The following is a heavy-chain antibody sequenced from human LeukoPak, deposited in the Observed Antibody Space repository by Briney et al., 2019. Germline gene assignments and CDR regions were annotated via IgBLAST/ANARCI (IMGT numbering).Heavy chain of an antibody. V-gene: IGHV3-23*01. Sequence: GGSLRLSCAASGFTFSSYAMSWVRQAPGKGLEWVPTLGGSGDSTYYADSVKGRFTISRDNAKNTLYLQMNSLRAEDTAVYYCAKVLSLRDSDWALYVDYWGQGTLVTVSS. D-gene: IGHD3-9*01. CDR2: LGGSGDST. J-gene: IGHJ4*02. CDR1: GFTFSSYA. CDR3: AKVLSLRDSDWALYVDY.